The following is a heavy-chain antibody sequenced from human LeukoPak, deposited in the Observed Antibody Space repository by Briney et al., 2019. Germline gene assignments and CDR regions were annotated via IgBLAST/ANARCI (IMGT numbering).Heavy chain of an antibody. CDR2: MNPNSGNT. CDR3: ARGSSGTAAFDI. CDR1: GYTFTSYD. V-gene: IGHV1-8*01. D-gene: IGHD1-26*01. J-gene: IGHJ3*02. Sequence: ASVKVSCKASGYTFTSYDIDWVRQATGPRLEWMGWMNPNSGNTGYAQKFQGRVTMTRNTSISTAYMELSSLRSEDTAVYYCARGSSGTAAFDIWGQGTMVTVSS.